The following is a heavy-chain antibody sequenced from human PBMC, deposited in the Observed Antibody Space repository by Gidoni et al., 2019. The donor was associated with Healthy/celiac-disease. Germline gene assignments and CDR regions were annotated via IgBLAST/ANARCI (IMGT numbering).Heavy chain of an antibody. V-gene: IGHV1-69*01. CDR2: IIPIFGTA. D-gene: IGHD5-18*01. CDR1: GGTFSSYA. Sequence: QVQLVQSGAEVKKPGSSVKVSCKASGGTFSSYAISWVRQAPGQGLEWMGGIIPIFGTANYAQKFQGRVTITADESTSTAYMELSSLRSEDTAVYYCAREVDTAMGRGPYYGMDVWGQGTTVTVSS. CDR3: AREVDTAMGRGPYYGMDV. J-gene: IGHJ6*02.